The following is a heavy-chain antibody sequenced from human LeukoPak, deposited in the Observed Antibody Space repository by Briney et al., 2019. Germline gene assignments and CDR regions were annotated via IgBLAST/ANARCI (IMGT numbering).Heavy chain of an antibody. CDR2: IRSSTMNYAT. Sequence: GGSLRLSCAASGFTFSGSAMHWVRQASGEGLEWVGRIRSSTMNYATAYGASVKGRFTISRDDSKNTAYLQMDRLKTEDTAVYYCTFSHDYGDNWGQGTLVTVSS. V-gene: IGHV3-73*01. D-gene: IGHD4-17*01. CDR3: TFSHDYGDN. CDR1: GFTFSGSA. J-gene: IGHJ4*02.